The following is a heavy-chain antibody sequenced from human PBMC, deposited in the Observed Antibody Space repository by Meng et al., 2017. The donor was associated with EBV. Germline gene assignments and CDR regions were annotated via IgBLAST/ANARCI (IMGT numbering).Heavy chain of an antibody. V-gene: IGHV4-61*01. CDR2: IYDGGTT. J-gene: IGHJ4*02. CDR3: AKSSSSTPGVVDS. D-gene: IGHD6-6*01. CDR1: GASVRGGTFH. Sequence: QLQLQESGPGLVXXXXXLXLTXTVSGASVRGGTFHWSWIRQPPGKELEWIGYIYDGGTTIYNPSLKSRVTIFLDTSRNQFSLGLRSVTTADTAVYYCAKSSSSTPGVVDSWGQGTLVTVSS.